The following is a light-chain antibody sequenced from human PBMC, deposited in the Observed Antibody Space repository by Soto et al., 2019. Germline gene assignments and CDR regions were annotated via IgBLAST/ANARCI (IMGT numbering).Light chain of an antibody. Sequence: QSVLTQPPSASGTPGQRVTFSCSGGTSSIGRNTVNWYQHLPGTAPTLLIYSNNQRPSGVPDRFSGSKSGTSASLAVSGLQSEDEADYYCAAWDDTLNGYVFGTGTKVTVL. CDR3: AAWDDTLNGYV. V-gene: IGLV1-44*01. J-gene: IGLJ1*01. CDR1: TSSIGRNT. CDR2: SNN.